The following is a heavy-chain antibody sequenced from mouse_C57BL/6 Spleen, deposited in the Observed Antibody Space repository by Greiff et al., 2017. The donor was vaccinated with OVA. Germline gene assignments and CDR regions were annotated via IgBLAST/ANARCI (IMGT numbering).Heavy chain of an antibody. V-gene: IGHV5-17*01. Sequence: DVKLVESGGGLVKPGGSLKLSCAASGFTFSDYGMHWVRQAPEKGLEWVAYISSGSSTIYYADTVKGRFTISRDNAKNTLFLQMTSLRSEDTAMYYCARGGYGYDPWFAYWGQGTLVTVSA. CDR2: ISSGSSTI. D-gene: IGHD2-2*01. CDR3: ARGGYGYDPWFAY. J-gene: IGHJ3*01. CDR1: GFTFSDYG.